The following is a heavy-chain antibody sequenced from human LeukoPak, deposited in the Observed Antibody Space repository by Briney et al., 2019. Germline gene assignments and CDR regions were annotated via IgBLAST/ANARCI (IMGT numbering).Heavy chain of an antibody. D-gene: IGHD2-8*01. CDR3: ARLYRRAFDI. CDR1: GGPIYSSSYY. J-gene: IGHJ3*02. V-gene: IGHV4-61*05. CDR2: IYYSGST. Sequence: PSETLSLTCSVSGGPIYSSSYYWGWIRQPPGKGLEWIGYIYYSGSTSYNPSLKSRVTISVDTSKNQFSLKLSSVTAADTAVYYCARLYRRAFDIWGQGTMVTVSS.